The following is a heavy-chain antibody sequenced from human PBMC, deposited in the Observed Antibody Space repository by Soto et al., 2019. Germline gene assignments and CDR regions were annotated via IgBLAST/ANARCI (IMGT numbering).Heavy chain of an antibody. CDR1: GFTFSDYY. CDR2: ISSSGNDI. Sequence: SLRLSCAASGFTFSDYYMTWIRQAPGKGLEWVSYISSSGNDIFYADSVRGRFTISRDNAKKSLFLQMNSLRAEDTAIYYCARKIMGYSYSFDYWGQGTLVTVSS. V-gene: IGHV3-11*01. J-gene: IGHJ4*02. CDR3: ARKIMGYSYSFDY. D-gene: IGHD5-18*01.